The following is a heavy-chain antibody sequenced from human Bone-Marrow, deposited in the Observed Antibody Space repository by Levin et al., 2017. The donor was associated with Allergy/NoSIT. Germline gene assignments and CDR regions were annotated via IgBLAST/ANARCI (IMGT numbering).Heavy chain of an antibody. CDR2: ISFDGTTT. Sequence: GESLKISCTASGFTFSDYGMHWVRQTPGKGLERVAVISFDGTTTYYSDSVKGRFTVSRDNYKNTMYLQMASLRAEDTGIYYCWMYCSSSICYLRAFDIWGQGTTVTVSS. D-gene: IGHD2-2*01. J-gene: IGHJ3*02. CDR3: WMYCSSSICYLRAFDI. V-gene: IGHV3-30*03. CDR1: GFTFSDYG.